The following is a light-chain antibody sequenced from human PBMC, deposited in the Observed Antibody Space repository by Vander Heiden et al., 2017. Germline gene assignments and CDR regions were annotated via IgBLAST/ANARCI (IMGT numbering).Light chain of an antibody. CDR2: ADS. CDR3: QVWDSSSDHRV. J-gene: IGLJ1*01. V-gene: IGLV3-21*02. CDR1: NIGSKS. Sequence: SYVLTQPPSVSVAPGQTARITCGGNNIGSKSVHWYQQKPGQAPVLVVYADSDRPSGIPERSSGSNSGNTATLTISRVEAGDEADYYCQVWDSSSDHRVFGTGTKVTVL.